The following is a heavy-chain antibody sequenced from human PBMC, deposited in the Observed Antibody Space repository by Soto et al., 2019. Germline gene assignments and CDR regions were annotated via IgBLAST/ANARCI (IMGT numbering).Heavy chain of an antibody. J-gene: IGHJ4*02. Sequence: EVQLVESGGGLVEPGRSLRLSCAASGFNFGDYALTWFRQVPGKGLEWIGLIRPKAYGETLEYAASVRGRFTISRDDSKSNAYLEMNGVKIEDTAVYFCTVEKVEDVAGVPDFDYWGQGTLVTVSS. CDR3: TVEKVEDVAGVPDFDY. CDR2: IRPKAYGETL. CDR1: GFNFGDYA. V-gene: IGHV3-49*03. D-gene: IGHD2-15*01.